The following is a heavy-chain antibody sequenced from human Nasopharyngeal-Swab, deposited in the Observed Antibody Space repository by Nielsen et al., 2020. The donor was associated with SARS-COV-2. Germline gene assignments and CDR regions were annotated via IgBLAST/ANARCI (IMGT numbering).Heavy chain of an antibody. CDR3: AKVGGGVGY. V-gene: IGHV3-23*01. J-gene: IGHJ4*02. CDR2: ISFGGTST. D-gene: IGHD3-16*01. Sequence: GESLKISCAASGFAFSNYAMSWVRQAPGKGLEWVSGISFGGTSTFYADSVKGRFIISRDNSKNRLYLQMNSLRAEDTALYYCAKVGGGVGYWGLGTLITVSS. CDR1: GFAFSNYA.